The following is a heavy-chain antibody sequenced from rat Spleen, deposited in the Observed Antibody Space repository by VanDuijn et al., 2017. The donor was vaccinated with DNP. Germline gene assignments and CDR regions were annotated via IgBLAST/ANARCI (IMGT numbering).Heavy chain of an antibody. CDR2: INTDGGST. Sequence: EVQLLESGGDLVQPGRSLKVSCVVSGFTFSSYWMYWIRQAPGKGLEWVASINTDGGSTYYPDSVKGRFTISRDNTKSTLYLQMDSLRSEDTATYYCSTLNYYASLSGYFDYWGQGVMVTVSS. V-gene: IGHV5-58*01. J-gene: IGHJ2*01. D-gene: IGHD1-12*01. CDR3: STLNYYASLSGYFDY. CDR1: GFTFSSYW.